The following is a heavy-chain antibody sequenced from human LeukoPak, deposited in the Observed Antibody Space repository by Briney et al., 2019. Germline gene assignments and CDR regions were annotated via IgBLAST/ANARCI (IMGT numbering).Heavy chain of an antibody. V-gene: IGHV1-2*02. Sequence: ASVKVSCKASGYTFTGYYMHWVRQAPGQGLGWMGWINPNSGGTNYAQKFQGRVTMTRDTSISTAYMELRRLTSDDTAVYYCARDAWARIEFGELLFPADFYYGMDVWGQGTTVTVFS. CDR2: INPNSGGT. CDR3: ARDAWARIEFGELLFPADFYYGMDV. J-gene: IGHJ6*02. D-gene: IGHD3-10*01. CDR1: GYTFTGYY.